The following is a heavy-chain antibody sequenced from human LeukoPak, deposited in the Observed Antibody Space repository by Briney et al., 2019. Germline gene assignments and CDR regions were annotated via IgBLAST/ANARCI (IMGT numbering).Heavy chain of an antibody. CDR1: GITFSRYW. Sequence: GGSLRLSCTVSGITFSRYWMSWVRQAPGKGLEWVANINQDGNRENYVDSVRGRFSISRDNAKNSLFLQMHSLRAEDTAVYYCATTFPYCSDGTCALGGQGTLVTVSS. CDR3: ATTFPYCSDGTCAL. J-gene: IGHJ4*02. CDR2: INQDGNRE. D-gene: IGHD2-15*01. V-gene: IGHV3-7*01.